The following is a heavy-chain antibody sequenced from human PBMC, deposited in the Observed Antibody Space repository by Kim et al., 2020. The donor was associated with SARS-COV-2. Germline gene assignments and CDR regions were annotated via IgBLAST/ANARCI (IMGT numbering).Heavy chain of an antibody. J-gene: IGHJ4*02. D-gene: IGHD2-21*01. CDR3: ARVGLYCGGDCLDY. V-gene: IGHV1-46*01. Sequence: TAYAQTFQGRVTMTRDTSTSTVYMELSSLRSEDTAVYYCARVGLYCGGDCLDYWGQGTLVTVSS. CDR2: T.